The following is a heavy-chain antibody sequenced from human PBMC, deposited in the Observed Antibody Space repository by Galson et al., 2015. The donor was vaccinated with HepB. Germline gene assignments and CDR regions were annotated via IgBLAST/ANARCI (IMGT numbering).Heavy chain of an antibody. Sequence: CAISGDSVSSNTAAWNWIRQSPSRGFEWLGRTFYRSSTWYNDLALSVKSRISINADTSKNQFSLQLNSVTPEDTAVYYCARDDRGTRYDYWGQGTLVTVSS. CDR2: TFYRSSTWYN. CDR3: ARDDRGTRYDY. V-gene: IGHV6-1*01. CDR1: GDSVSSNTAA. D-gene: IGHD1-26*01. J-gene: IGHJ4*02.